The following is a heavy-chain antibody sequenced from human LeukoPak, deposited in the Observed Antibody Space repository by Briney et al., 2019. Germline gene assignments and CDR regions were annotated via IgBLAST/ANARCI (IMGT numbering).Heavy chain of an antibody. CDR1: GVSVSSGSYY. D-gene: IGHD3-22*01. CDR2: LHYSGRI. Sequence: PSETLSLTCTVSGVSVSSGSYYWSWIRQPPGKGLEWIGYLHYSGRINSNPSLKSRVTISVDTSKNQFSLKLRSVTAADTAVYYCASSSSDYYYLPGYWGQGALVTVSS. V-gene: IGHV4-61*01. J-gene: IGHJ4*02. CDR3: ASSSSDYYYLPGY.